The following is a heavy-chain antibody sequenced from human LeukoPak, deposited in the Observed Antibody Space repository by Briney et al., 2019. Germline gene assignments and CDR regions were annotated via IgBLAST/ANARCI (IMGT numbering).Heavy chain of an antibody. Sequence: GGSLRLSCAATGFTFNTFAMHWVRQAPGKGLEWLGLISYDGDKQIYPASVKGRFSFSRDNSNNTLYLQMNNLRPEDTALYYCARESHEGATRAYNWFDHWGQGTLVSVSS. CDR1: GFTFNTFA. D-gene: IGHD1-26*01. V-gene: IGHV3-30-3*01. CDR3: ARESHEGATRAYNWFDH. CDR2: ISYDGDKQ. J-gene: IGHJ5*02.